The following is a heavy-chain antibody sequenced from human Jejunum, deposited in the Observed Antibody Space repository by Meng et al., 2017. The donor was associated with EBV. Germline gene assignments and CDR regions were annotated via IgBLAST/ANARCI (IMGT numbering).Heavy chain of an antibody. D-gene: IGHD4-11*01. CDR3: ANTYNFQY. CDR1: GFTFSSYD. Sequence: EVQLLECGGGLVQPGGSLRLFCAASGFTFSSYDLSWVRQAPGKGLEWVSSITGGGGGTYYADSVKGRFTVSRDNSKNTLYLQLNSLRADDTAIYYCANTYNFQYWGQGTLVTVSS. V-gene: IGHV3-23*01. CDR2: ITGGGGGT. J-gene: IGHJ4*02.